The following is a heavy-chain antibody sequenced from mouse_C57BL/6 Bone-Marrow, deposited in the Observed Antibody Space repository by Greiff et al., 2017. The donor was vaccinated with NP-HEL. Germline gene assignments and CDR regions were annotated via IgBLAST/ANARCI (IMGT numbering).Heavy chain of an antibody. Sequence: VQLQQSGPVLVKPGASVKMSCKASGYTFTDYYMNWVKQSHGKSLEWIGVINPYNGGTSYNQKFKGKATLTVDKSSITAYMELNSLTSEDSAVYYCARERIYYYGSSYVWYFDVWGTGTTVTVSS. J-gene: IGHJ1*03. CDR3: ARERIYYYGSSYVWYFDV. CDR1: GYTFTDYY. V-gene: IGHV1-19*01. CDR2: INPYNGGT. D-gene: IGHD1-1*01.